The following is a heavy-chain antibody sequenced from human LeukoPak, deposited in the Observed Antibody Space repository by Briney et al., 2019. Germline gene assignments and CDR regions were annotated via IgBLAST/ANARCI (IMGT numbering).Heavy chain of an antibody. V-gene: IGHV3-23*01. J-gene: IGHJ4*02. CDR1: GFTFSSYA. Sequence: PGGSLRLSCAASGFTFSSYAMSWVRQAPGKGLEWVSGISGSGGSTYYANSVKGRFTISRDNSKNTLYLQMDSLRAEDTAVYYCAKNLGRQQLGYITHWGQGTLVTVSS. CDR3: AKNLGRQQLGYITH. CDR2: ISGSGGST. D-gene: IGHD6-13*01.